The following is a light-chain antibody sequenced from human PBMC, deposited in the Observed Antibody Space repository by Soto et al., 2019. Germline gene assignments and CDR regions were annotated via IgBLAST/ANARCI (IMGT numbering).Light chain of an antibody. CDR2: DVT. J-gene: IGLJ1*01. CDR3: SSFVHGTSYV. Sequence: QSVLTQAPSASGSPGQSVTISRAGTSNDVGRFNYVSWYQHHPGKAPKLIIYDVTKRPSGVPDRFSGSKSGNTAYLTVSGLQAEDEADYFCSSFVHGTSYVFGTGTKVTVL. V-gene: IGLV2-8*01. CDR1: SNDVGRFNY.